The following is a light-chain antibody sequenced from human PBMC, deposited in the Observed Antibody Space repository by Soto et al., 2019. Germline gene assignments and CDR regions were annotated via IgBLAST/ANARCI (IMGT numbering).Light chain of an antibody. V-gene: IGKV3D-15*01. Sequence: DIVMTQSPATLSVSPGERATLSCRASQSVSSNLAWYQQKPGQAPSLLIYDASTMATGIPARFSGSGSGTELNLTISSRQSEDVAVYYCQQYNNWPLLTFGGGTKVEIK. J-gene: IGKJ4*01. CDR2: DAS. CDR1: QSVSSN. CDR3: QQYNNWPLLT.